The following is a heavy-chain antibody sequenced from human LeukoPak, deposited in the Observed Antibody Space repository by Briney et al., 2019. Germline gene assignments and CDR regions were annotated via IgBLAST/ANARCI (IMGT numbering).Heavy chain of an antibody. V-gene: IGHV4-59*12. J-gene: IGHJ4*02. Sequence: SETLSLTCTVSGGSISSYYWSWIRQPPGTGLEWIGYIYYSGSTNYNPSLKSRVTISVDTSKNQFSLKLSSVTAADTAVYYCAREVAGTDYFDYWGQGTLVTVSS. D-gene: IGHD6-19*01. CDR1: GGSISSYY. CDR2: IYYSGST. CDR3: AREVAGTDYFDY.